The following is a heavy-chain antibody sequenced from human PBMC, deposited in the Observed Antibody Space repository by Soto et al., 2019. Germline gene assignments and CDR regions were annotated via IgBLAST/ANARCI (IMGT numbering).Heavy chain of an antibody. CDR1: GGSISSGGYS. J-gene: IGHJ3*02. V-gene: IGHV4-30-2*01. Sequence: SETLSLTCAVSGGSISSGGYSWSWIRQPPGKGLEWIGYIYHSGSTYYNPSLKSRVTISVDTSKNQFSLKLSSVTAADTAVYYCARAEGYYDYVWGSYRPDAFDIWGQGTMVT. CDR2: IYHSGST. CDR3: ARAEGYYDYVWGSYRPDAFDI. D-gene: IGHD3-16*02.